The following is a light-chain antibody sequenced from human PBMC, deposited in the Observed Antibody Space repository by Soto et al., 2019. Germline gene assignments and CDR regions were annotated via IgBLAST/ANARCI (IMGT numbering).Light chain of an antibody. J-gene: IGKJ4*01. V-gene: IGKV3-20*01. CDR1: QSVSSSY. CDR2: GAS. Sequence: EIVLTQSPGTLSLSPGERATLSCRASQSVSSSYLAWYQQKPGQAPRLLIYGASSRATGIPDRFSGSGSGTYFPLNISRLEPEDFAFCSWQHYGSSPLSLGGGIKVDIK. CDR3: QHYGSSPLS.